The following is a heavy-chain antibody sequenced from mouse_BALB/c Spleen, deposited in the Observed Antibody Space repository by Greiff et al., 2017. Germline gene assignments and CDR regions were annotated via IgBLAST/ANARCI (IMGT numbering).Heavy chain of an antibody. CDR1: GFSLTSYG. J-gene: IGHJ1*01. CDR2: IWAGGST. Sequence: VNVVESGPGLVAPSQSLSITCTVSGFSLTSYGVHWVRQPPGKGLEWLGVIWAGGSTNYNSALMSRLSISKDNSKSQVFLKMNSLQTDDTAMYYCARDDGSSSYFDVWGAGTTVTVSS. CDR3: ARDDGSSSYFDV. V-gene: IGHV2-9*02. D-gene: IGHD1-1*01.